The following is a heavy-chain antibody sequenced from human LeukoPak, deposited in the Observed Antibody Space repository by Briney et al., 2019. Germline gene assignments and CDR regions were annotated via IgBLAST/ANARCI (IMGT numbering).Heavy chain of an antibody. D-gene: IGHD6-25*01. CDR1: GGTFSSYA. CDR2: IIPIFGTA. J-gene: IGHJ6*04. Sequence: ASVKVSCKASGGTFSSYAISWVRQAPGQGLEWMGGIIPIFGTANYAQKFQGRVTITAGKSTSTAYMGLSSLRSEDTAVYYCARTRRPLPPYYYYYGMDVWGKGTTVTVSS. V-gene: IGHV1-69*06. CDR3: ARTRRPLPPYYYYYGMDV.